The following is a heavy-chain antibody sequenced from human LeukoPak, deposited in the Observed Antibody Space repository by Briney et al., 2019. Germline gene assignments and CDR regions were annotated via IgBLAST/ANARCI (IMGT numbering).Heavy chain of an antibody. CDR1: GGSFSGYY. V-gene: IGHV4-34*01. CDR3: ARHVGPRRLLWFGEFPGWFDP. CDR2: INHSGST. Sequence: SETLSLTCAVYGGSFSGYYWSWIRQPPGKGLEWIGEINHSGSTNYNPSLKSRVTISVDTSKNQFSLKLSSVTAADTAVYYCARHVGPRRLLWFGEFPGWFDPWGQGTLVTVSS. D-gene: IGHD3-10*01. J-gene: IGHJ5*02.